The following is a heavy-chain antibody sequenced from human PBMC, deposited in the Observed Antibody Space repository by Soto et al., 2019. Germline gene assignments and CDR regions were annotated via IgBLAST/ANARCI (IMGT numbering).Heavy chain of an antibody. CDR3: ERESGGSLTQWIIFDF. D-gene: IGHD3-10*01. Sequence: QVQLVQSAAEVKPPGASVKVSCKASGYNFTRYGFSWVRQAPGQGLEWMGWISAYSGDTNYAQKLQGRVSITTDTSTSTAYMELRSLRSDDTAVYYCERESGGSLTQWIIFDFWGQGTLVTVSS. CDR1: GYNFTRYG. J-gene: IGHJ4*02. V-gene: IGHV1-18*01. CDR2: ISAYSGDT.